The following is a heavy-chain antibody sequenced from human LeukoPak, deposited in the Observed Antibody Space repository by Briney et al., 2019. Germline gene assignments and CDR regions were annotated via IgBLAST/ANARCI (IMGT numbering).Heavy chain of an antibody. CDR1: GYTFTSYA. Sequence: HVASVKVSCKASGYTFTSYAMNWVRQAPGQGLEWMGWINTNTGNPTYAQGFTGRFVFSLDTSVSTAYLQISSLKAEDTAVYYCARDSGPTYYYDSSGYYPFDYWGQGTLVTVSS. J-gene: IGHJ4*02. D-gene: IGHD3-22*01. CDR2: INTNTGNP. CDR3: ARDSGPTYYYDSSGYYPFDY. V-gene: IGHV7-4-1*02.